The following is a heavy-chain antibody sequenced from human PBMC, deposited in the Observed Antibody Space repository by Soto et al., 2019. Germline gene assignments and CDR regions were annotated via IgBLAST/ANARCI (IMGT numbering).Heavy chain of an antibody. D-gene: IGHD6-13*01. CDR3: ATRMYSTSWYYFVS. J-gene: IGHJ4*02. CDR1: GFTFTNYA. Sequence: EVQLLESGGGFVQPGGSLRLSCAASGFTFTNYALGWVRQAPGKGLEWVSTIGGGSGSTSYADSVKGRFSISRENTKNTLYLHMSSLRAEDTALYYCATRMYSTSWYYFVSWGQGTLVTVSS. CDR2: IGGGSGST. V-gene: IGHV3-23*01.